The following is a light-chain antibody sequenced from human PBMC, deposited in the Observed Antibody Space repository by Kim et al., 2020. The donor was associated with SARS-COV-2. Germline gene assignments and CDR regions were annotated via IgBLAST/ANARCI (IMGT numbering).Light chain of an antibody. Sequence: ASTGDTVTITGRASESVSSLLAWYQQKPGKAPKLLIYGASTQQIGVPSRFSGSGSGTGFTLTISRLQSEDFATYYCQHYYTYPFTFGPGTKVDIK. J-gene: IGKJ3*01. V-gene: IGKV1-8*01. CDR2: GAS. CDR3: QHYYTYPFT. CDR1: ESVSSL.